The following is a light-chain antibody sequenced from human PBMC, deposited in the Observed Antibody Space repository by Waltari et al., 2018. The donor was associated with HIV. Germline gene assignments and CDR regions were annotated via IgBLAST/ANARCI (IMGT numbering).Light chain of an antibody. CDR2: EVS. V-gene: IGLV2-23*02. Sequence: QSALTQPASVSGSPGQSITISCTGTSSDVGTYNLVSWYQQHPGKAPKLMIYEVSKRPSGCFNRFSGSKSGNTASLTISGLQAEDGADYYCCSYAGSSTWVFGGGTKLTVL. J-gene: IGLJ3*02. CDR1: SSDVGTYNL. CDR3: CSYAGSSTWV.